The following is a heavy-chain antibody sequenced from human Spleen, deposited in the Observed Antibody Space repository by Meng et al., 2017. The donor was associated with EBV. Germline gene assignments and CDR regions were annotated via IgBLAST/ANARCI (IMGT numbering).Heavy chain of an antibody. V-gene: IGHV1-8*01. D-gene: IGHD5-24*01. CDR1: GYTFGTYD. CDR2: INPQRGNT. J-gene: IGHJ4*02. CDR3: ARGDRWLKPDY. Sequence: QVQLVQSGAEVGKPGASVKVSCKASGYTFGTYDINWVRQARGQGLEWMGWINPQRGNTGYAQKFQGRVAMSTDSSISTAYMDLSSLRSDDTALYFCARGDRWLKPDYWGQGTLVTVSS.